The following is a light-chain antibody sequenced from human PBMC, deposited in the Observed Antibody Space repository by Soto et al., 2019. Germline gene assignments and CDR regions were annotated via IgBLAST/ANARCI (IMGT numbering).Light chain of an antibody. Sequence: EIWMTQSPATLSVSPGERATLSCWASQTVNRNLAWYQKKHGQAPRLLIYDASNRATGIPDRLSGGGYGTDLTITISRMQTEDFEVYYCQQFSSYPLTFGGGTRLEIK. CDR1: QTVNRN. CDR2: DAS. V-gene: IGKV3D-15*01. CDR3: QQFSSYPLT. J-gene: IGKJ5*01.